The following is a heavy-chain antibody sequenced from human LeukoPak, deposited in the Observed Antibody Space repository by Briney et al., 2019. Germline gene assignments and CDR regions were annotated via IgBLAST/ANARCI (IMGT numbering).Heavy chain of an antibody. CDR3: ARDSVGDIVVVPAAIDIDY. CDR1: GFTFSSYG. D-gene: IGHD2-2*02. Sequence: GGSLRLSCAASGFTFSSYGMHWVRQAPGKGLEWVAVIWYDGSNKYYADSVKGRFTISKDNSKNTLYLQMNSLRAEDTAVYYCARDSVGDIVVVPAAIDIDYWGQGTLVTVSS. CDR2: IWYDGSNK. J-gene: IGHJ4*02. V-gene: IGHV3-33*01.